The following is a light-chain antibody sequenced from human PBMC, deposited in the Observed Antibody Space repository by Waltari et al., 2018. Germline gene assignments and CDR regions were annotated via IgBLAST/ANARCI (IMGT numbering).Light chain of an antibody. CDR2: DVF. Sequence: QSVLTQPASVSGSPGQSITISCTGTSSDVGFYNYVSWYQQYPGNAPKLIIYDVFQRPSGVSNRFSGSKSGNTASLTISELQTEDECDYYCNSYTGSSSWVFGGGTKLTVL. J-gene: IGLJ3*02. CDR1: SSDVGFYNY. CDR3: NSYTGSSSWV. V-gene: IGLV2-14*03.